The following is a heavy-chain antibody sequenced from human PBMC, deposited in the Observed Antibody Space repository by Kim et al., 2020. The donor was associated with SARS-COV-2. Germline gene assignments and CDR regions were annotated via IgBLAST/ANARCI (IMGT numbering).Heavy chain of an antibody. CDR3: ARVYLRNSRYSYGDGNNWFDP. CDR1: GASISTTSYY. V-gene: IGHV4-39*07. CDR2: IYFTGST. Sequence: SETLYLTCNVSGASISTTSYYWGWIRQPPGKGLDWIGSIYFTGSTYYKPSLESRVTISVDTSRNQFSLKLRSVTAADTAVYYCARVYLRNSRYSYGDGNNWFDPWGQGTLVVVSS. D-gene: IGHD2-21*02. J-gene: IGHJ5*02.